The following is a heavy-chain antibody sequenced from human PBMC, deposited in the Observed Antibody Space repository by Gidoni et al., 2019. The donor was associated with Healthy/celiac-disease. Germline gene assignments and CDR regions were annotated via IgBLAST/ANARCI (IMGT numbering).Heavy chain of an antibody. Sequence: EVQLLESGGGLVQPGGSLRLSCAAYGFSFRHYAMSWVRQAPGKGMEWVSAISGSGGSTYYANPVKGRFTISRDNSKNTLFLQMNSLRAEDTAVYYCAKRSDIVATITLDYWGQGTLVTVAS. D-gene: IGHD5-12*01. CDR2: ISGSGGST. CDR3: AKRSDIVATITLDY. CDR1: GFSFRHYA. J-gene: IGHJ4*02. V-gene: IGHV3-23*01.